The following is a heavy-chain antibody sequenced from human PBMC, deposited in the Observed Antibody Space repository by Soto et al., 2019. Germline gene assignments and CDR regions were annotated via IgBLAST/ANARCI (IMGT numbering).Heavy chain of an antibody. Sequence: QVQLVESGGGMVQPGRSLRLSCAASGFTFSSYGMHWVRQAPGKGLEWVAVILYDGSKKYYADSVKGRFTISRDNSKNTMYLQMSSLRGEDTALYYCVKDGSSGWPYFGDMDVWGRGTTVTVSS. CDR2: ILYDGSKK. J-gene: IGHJ6*02. D-gene: IGHD6-19*01. V-gene: IGHV3-30*18. CDR1: GFTFSSYG. CDR3: VKDGSSGWPYFGDMDV.